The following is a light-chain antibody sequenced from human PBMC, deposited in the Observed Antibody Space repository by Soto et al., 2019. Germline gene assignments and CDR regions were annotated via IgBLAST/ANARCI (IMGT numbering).Light chain of an antibody. V-gene: IGKV3D-20*02. CDR3: QQRSNWPWT. CDR2: AAY. Sequence: EIVLPQFPGTLYLSPGDRATLSCRASQSLTSKSLVWYQQKPGQAPRLLIYAAYRRATGISDRFSGGGSGTVFTLTISRLEPEDFAVYYCQQRSNWPWTFGQGTKVDIK. CDR1: QSLTSKS. J-gene: IGKJ1*01.